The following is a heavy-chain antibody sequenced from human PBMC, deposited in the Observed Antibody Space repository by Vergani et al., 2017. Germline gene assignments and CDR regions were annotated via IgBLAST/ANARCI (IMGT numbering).Heavy chain of an antibody. Sequence: QVQLQESGPGLVKPSQTLSLTCTVSGGSISSGSYYWSWIRQPAGKGLEWIGRIYTSGSTNYNPSLKSLVTISVDTSKNQFSLKLSSVTAADTAVYYCARDSVTFGGVIVSWGQGTLVTVSS. D-gene: IGHD3-16*02. V-gene: IGHV4-61*02. CDR2: IYTSGST. J-gene: IGHJ4*02. CDR1: GGSISSGSYY. CDR3: ARDSVTFGGVIVS.